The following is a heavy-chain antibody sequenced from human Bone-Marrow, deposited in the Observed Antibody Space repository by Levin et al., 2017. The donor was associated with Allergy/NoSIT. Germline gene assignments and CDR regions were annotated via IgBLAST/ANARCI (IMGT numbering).Heavy chain of an antibody. CDR3: ARNKAGIVGSSEPFDI. D-gene: IGHD1-26*01. J-gene: IGHJ3*02. Sequence: SAKVSCKASGGTDSTAGITWVRQAPGQGLEWMGEIVPFYGRATYSPKFRDRVTITAHPSTSTVHMDLSSLRSEDPAMDYCARNKAGIVGSSEPFDIWGQGTMVTVSA. CDR1: GGTDSTAG. V-gene: IGHV1-69*13. CDR2: IVPFYGRA.